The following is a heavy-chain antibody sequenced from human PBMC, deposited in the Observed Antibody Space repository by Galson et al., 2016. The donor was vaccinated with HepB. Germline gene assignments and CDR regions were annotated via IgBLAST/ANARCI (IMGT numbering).Heavy chain of an antibody. CDR3: ARSHDYKGGDWFDP. J-gene: IGHJ5*02. CDR1: GGTFSSYT. D-gene: IGHD3-16*01. V-gene: IGHV1-69*13. Sequence: SVKVSCKATGGTFSSYTITWVRQAPGQGLEWMGGIIPMFGGRNSAQKFQGRVRTTADESTSTAYMELSSLSPEDTAVYYCARSHDYKGGDWFDPWGQGTLVTVSS. CDR2: IIPMFGGR.